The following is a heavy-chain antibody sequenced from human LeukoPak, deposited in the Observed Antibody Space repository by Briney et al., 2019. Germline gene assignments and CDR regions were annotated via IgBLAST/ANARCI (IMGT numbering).Heavy chain of an antibody. CDR2: ISANTGNT. V-gene: IGHV1-18*01. CDR3: ARQSFIKTVRGDDALDI. CDR1: GYNFNNYG. Sequence: GASVKVSCKASGYNFNNYGMSWVRQAPGQGLEWMGWISANTGNTRYAQIFQARVTMTADTSTNTAYMELRSLRSDDTALYYCARQSFIKTVRGDDALDIWGQGTMVTVSS. D-gene: IGHD3-10*01. J-gene: IGHJ3*02.